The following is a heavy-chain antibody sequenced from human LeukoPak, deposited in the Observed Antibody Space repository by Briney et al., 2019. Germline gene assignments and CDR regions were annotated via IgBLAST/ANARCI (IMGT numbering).Heavy chain of an antibody. Sequence: GGSLRLSCAASGFTFSSYAMHWVRQAPGKGLEWAAVISYDGSNKYYADSVTGRFTISRDNSKNTLYLQMNSLRAEDTAVYYCARDDVLRYFDWLLYPSPYYYGMDVWGQGTTVTVSS. CDR2: ISYDGSNK. D-gene: IGHD3-9*01. CDR1: GFTFSSYA. J-gene: IGHJ6*02. CDR3: ARDDVLRYFDWLLYPSPYYYGMDV. V-gene: IGHV3-30-3*01.